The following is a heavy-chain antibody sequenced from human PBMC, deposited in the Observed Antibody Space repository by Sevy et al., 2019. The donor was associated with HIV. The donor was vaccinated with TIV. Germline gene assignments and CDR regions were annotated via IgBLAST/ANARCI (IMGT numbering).Heavy chain of an antibody. D-gene: IGHD4-4*01. CDR1: GYTFTSYG. CDR3: ARDQQYGYYYYGMDV. Sequence: ASVKVSCKASGYTFTSYGISWVRQAPGQGLEWMGWISAYNGNTNYAQTLQGRVTMTTDTSTSTAYMELRSLGSDDTAVYYCARDQQYGYYYYGMDVWGQGTTVTVSS. V-gene: IGHV1-18*01. CDR2: ISAYNGNT. J-gene: IGHJ6*02.